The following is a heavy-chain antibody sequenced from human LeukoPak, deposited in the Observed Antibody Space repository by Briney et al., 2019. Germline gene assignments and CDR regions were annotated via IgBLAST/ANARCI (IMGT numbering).Heavy chain of an antibody. CDR1: GGSISSGGYS. D-gene: IGHD6-13*01. Sequence: SETLSLTCAVSGGSISSGGYSWSWIRQPPGKGLEWIGYIYHSGSTYYNPSLKSRVTISVDRSKNQFSLKLSSVTAADTDVYYCARQHGSSSWYPYFDYWGQGTLVTVSS. CDR2: IYHSGST. V-gene: IGHV4-30-2*01. J-gene: IGHJ4*02. CDR3: ARQHGSSSWYPYFDY.